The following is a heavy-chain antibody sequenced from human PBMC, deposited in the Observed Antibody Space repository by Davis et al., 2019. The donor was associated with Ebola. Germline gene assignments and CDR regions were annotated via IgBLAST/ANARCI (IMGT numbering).Heavy chain of an antibody. CDR2: IWYDGSNK. Sequence: GGSLRLSCAASGFTFSSYGMHWVRQALGKGLEWVAVIWYDGSNKYYADSVKGRFTISRDNSKNTLYLQMNSLRAEDTAVYYCAKGGYSYGYRSGMDVWGQGTTVTVSS. D-gene: IGHD5-18*01. V-gene: IGHV3-33*06. J-gene: IGHJ6*02. CDR3: AKGGYSYGYRSGMDV. CDR1: GFTFSSYG.